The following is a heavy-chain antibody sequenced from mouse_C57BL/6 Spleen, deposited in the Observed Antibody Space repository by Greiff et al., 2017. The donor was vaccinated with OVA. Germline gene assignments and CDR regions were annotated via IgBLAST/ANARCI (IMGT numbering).Heavy chain of an antibody. V-gene: IGHV1-5*01. CDR1: GYTFTSYW. D-gene: IGHD2-4*01. J-gene: IGHJ1*03. CDR2: IYPGNSDT. CDR3: TGCCDYDGRYFDV. Sequence: VQLQQSGTVLARPGASVKMSCKTSGYTFTSYWMHWVKQRPGQGLEWIGAIYPGNSDTSYNQKFKGKAKLTAVTSASTAYMELSSLTNEDSAVYYCTGCCDYDGRYFDVWGTGTTVTVSS.